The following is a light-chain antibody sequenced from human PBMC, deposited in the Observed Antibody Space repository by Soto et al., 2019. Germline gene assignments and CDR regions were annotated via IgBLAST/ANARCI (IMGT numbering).Light chain of an antibody. V-gene: IGKV3-15*01. J-gene: IGKJ1*01. CDR2: GAS. CDR1: QRIGSN. Sequence: EIVRTPSPVTLSLSPLERATLSWTASQRIGSNLAWYQQKPGQAPRLLIYGASTRATGIPDTFSGTGSATAFTLTISSLQSDDVAVYYCQQYYEWTPTFGQGTKVEIK. CDR3: QQYYEWTPT.